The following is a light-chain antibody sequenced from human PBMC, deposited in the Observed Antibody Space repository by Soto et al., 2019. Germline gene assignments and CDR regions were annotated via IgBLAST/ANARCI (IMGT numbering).Light chain of an antibody. V-gene: IGKV3-20*01. J-gene: IGKJ2*01. CDR1: QSVSSSY. CDR3: QQYGISPPT. Sequence: EIVLTQSPGTLSLSPGERATLSCRASQSVSSSYLAWYQQKPGQAPRLLIYGASSRATGIPDRFSGSGSGTAFTLTISRLEPEDFAVYYCQQYGISPPTFGQGPKLEI. CDR2: GAS.